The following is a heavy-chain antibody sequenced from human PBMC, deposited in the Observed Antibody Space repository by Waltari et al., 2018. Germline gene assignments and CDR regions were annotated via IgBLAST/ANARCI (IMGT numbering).Heavy chain of an antibody. D-gene: IGHD6-13*01. CDR2: IDPSDSYL. CDR1: GYDFTTYW. Sequence: EVQLEQSGAEVRQPAESLTLSCTASGYDFTTYWITWVRQMPGKGLEWMGRIDPSDSYLSYSPSFQGHVTISADTSTNTAYLHWTSLTASDTAIYYCARHSTRGSSWNDFWGQGTLVTVSS. CDR3: ARHSTRGSSWNDF. J-gene: IGHJ4*02. V-gene: IGHV5-10-1*03.